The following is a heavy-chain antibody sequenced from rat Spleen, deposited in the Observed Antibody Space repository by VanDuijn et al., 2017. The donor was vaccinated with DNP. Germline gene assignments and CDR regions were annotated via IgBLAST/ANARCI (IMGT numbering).Heavy chain of an antibody. Sequence: EVQLVDSGGGLVQPGRSLRLSCAASGFTFSNYDMAWVRQAPTKGLEWVATISYDGSSTYYRDSVKGRFTISRDNAKSTLYLQMNSLRSEDTATYYCARQNPDYFDYWGQGVMVTVSS. J-gene: IGHJ2*01. V-gene: IGHV5-29*01. CDR2: ISYDGSST. CDR3: ARQNPDYFDY. D-gene: IGHD3-8*01. CDR1: GFTFSNYD.